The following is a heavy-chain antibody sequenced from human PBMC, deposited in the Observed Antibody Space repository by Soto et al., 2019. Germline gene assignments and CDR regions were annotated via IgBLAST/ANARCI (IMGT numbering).Heavy chain of an antibody. J-gene: IGHJ4*02. CDR3: ASGPGNDFWSGYYPFDY. D-gene: IGHD3-3*01. CDR1: GGSISSGGYY. CDR2: IYYSGST. V-gene: IGHV4-31*03. Sequence: PSETLSLTCTVSGGSISSGGYYWSWIRQHPGKGLEWIGYIYYSGSTYYNPSLKSRVTISVDTSKNQFSLKLSSVTAAGTAVYYCASGPGNDFWSGYYPFDYWGQGTLVTVPS.